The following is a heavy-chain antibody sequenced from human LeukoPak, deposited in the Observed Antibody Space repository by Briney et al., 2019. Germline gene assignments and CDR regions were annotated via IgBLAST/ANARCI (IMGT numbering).Heavy chain of an antibody. D-gene: IGHD6-13*01. J-gene: IGHJ4*02. CDR1: GFTLSRYA. CDR3: ARKMLGPTRSWKSHLDH. CDR2: ISCDGSNK. Sequence: GGSLRLSCAASGFTLSRYAMHWVRQAPGKGLEWVAVISCDGSNKNYADSVKGRFTISGDNSKNTLYLQMNSLRAEDTSVYYCARKMLGPTRSWKSHLDHWGQGTLVTVTS. V-gene: IGHV3-30*04.